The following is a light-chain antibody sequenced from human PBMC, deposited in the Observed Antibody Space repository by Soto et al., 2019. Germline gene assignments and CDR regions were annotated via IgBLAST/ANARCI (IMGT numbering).Light chain of an antibody. J-gene: IGKJ1*01. CDR3: QQYNSYWT. V-gene: IGKV1-5*01. CDR1: QSIRSW. Sequence: DIXMTQSPSTLSASIGDRVTITCRASQSIRSWLAWYQQKPGRAPKLLIYDASSLESGVPSRFSGSGSGTEFTLTISSLQPDDFAIYYCQQYNSYWTFGQGTKVEIK. CDR2: DAS.